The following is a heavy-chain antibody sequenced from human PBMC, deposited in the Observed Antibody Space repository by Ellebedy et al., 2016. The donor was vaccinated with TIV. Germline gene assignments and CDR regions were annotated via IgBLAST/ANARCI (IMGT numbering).Heavy chain of an antibody. CDR3: ARGTSNWFPFDF. J-gene: IGHJ4*02. Sequence: MPSETLSLTCTVSGGSVSSGIPYWGWIRQPPGKGLEWVGRIYYSGSTYQNPSLKSRVSISRDTSKNQLSLRLTSVSAADTAVYYCARGTSNWFPFDFWGQGTLVTVSS. CDR1: GGSVSSGIPY. V-gene: IGHV4-39*07. CDR2: IYYSGST. D-gene: IGHD6-13*01.